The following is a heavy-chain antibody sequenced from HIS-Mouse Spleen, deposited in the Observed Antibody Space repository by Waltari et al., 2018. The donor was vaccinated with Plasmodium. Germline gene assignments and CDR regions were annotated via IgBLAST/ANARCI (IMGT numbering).Heavy chain of an antibody. CDR2: IYRGGRT. V-gene: IGHV3-66*01. CDR1: GFTFGSYW. CDR3: ARGMKSSSSAVDI. Sequence: EVQLVESGGGLVQPGGSLRLSCAASGFTFGSYWMSWVRQAPGTGRGWVSFIYRGGRTYYADPGEGRFTISRDNSKNTLYLQMNSLRAEDTAVYYCARGMKSSSSAVDIWGQGTMVTVSS. J-gene: IGHJ3*02. D-gene: IGHD6-6*01.